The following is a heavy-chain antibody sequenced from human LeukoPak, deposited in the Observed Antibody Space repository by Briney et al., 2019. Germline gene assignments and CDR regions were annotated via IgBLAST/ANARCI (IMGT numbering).Heavy chain of an antibody. CDR2: ISSSGSSI. V-gene: IGHV3-11*04. D-gene: IGHD2-2*01. CDR1: GFTFSDYY. CDR3: ARVCSNTSCWGAFDI. J-gene: IGHJ3*02. Sequence: PGGSLRLSCAASGFTFSDYYMNRIRQAPGKGLEWVSYISSSGSSIYYADSVKGRFTSSRDNAKNSLYLQMNSLRAEDTAVYYCARVCSNTSCWGAFDIWGQGTMVTVSS.